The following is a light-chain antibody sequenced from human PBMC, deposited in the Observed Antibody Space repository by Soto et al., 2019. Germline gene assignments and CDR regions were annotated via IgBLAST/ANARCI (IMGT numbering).Light chain of an antibody. V-gene: IGKV3-11*01. Sequence: ELTQSPATLSLSPGERATLSCRASLNVNSYLAWYQQKPGQAPRLLIYDASNRAAGIPARFSGSGSGTDFTLTISSLEPEDFAIYYCQQRQYWPPITFGQGTRLEI. J-gene: IGKJ5*01. CDR2: DAS. CDR3: QQRQYWPPIT. CDR1: LNVNSY.